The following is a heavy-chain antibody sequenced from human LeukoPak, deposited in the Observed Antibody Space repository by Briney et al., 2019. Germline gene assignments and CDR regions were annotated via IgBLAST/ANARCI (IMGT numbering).Heavy chain of an antibody. CDR3: ARGVAANWFDP. V-gene: IGHV1-2*02. CDR1: GYTVTGYF. CDR2: INPNSSGT. Sequence: ASVKVSCKASGYTVTGYFMHWVRQAPGQGLEWMGWINPNSSGTDYAQKFQGRVTMTRDTSISTAYMELSRLRSDDTAVYYCARGVAANWFDPWGQGTLVTVSS. J-gene: IGHJ5*02. D-gene: IGHD2-15*01.